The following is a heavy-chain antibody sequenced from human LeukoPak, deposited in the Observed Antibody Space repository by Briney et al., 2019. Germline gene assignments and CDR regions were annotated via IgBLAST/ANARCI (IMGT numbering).Heavy chain of an antibody. J-gene: IGHJ5*02. Sequence: PGGSLRLSCAASGFSFRSYAMSWVRQAPGKGLEWVSAISGSGGSTYYADSVKGRFTISRDNSKNTLYLQMNSLRAEDTAVYYCAKGGSGWYLNWFDPWGQGTLVTVSS. CDR2: ISGSGGST. D-gene: IGHD6-19*01. CDR1: GFSFRSYA. V-gene: IGHV3-23*01. CDR3: AKGGSGWYLNWFDP.